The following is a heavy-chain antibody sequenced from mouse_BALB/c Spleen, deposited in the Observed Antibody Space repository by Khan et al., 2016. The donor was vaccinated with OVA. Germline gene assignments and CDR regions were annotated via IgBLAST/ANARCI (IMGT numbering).Heavy chain of an antibody. Sequence: VQLQESRAELARPGASVKMSCKASGYTFTSYTIHWIKERPGQGLEWIGYINPSNGYTNYNQKFKDKATLTTDKSSTTAYLQLSSLTSDDSAVYYCIRDGAYHMNDGWLAYWGQGTRVTVSA. J-gene: IGHJ3*01. CDR2: INPSNGYT. CDR3: IRDGAYHMNDGWLAY. CDR1: GYTFTSYT. V-gene: IGHV1-4*01. D-gene: IGHD2-14*01.